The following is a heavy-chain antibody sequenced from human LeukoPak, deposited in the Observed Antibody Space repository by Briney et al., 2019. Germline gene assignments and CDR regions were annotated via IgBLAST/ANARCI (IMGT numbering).Heavy chain of an antibody. Sequence: GGSLRLSCAASGFTFSSYAMHWVRQAPGKGLEWVSAISGSGGSTYYADSVKGRFTISRDNSKNTLYLQMNSLRAEDTAVYYCAKGYDFWSGTFDYWGQGTLVTVSS. CDR3: AKGYDFWSGTFDY. V-gene: IGHV3-23*01. CDR1: GFTFSSYA. D-gene: IGHD3-3*01. CDR2: ISGSGGST. J-gene: IGHJ4*02.